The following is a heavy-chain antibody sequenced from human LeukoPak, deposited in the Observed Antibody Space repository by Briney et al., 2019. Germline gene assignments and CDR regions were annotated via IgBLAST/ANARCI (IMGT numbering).Heavy chain of an antibody. V-gene: IGHV1-2*02. D-gene: IGHD2-21*01. CDR2: INPNSGGT. CDR3: ARGTSTYSNY. CDR1: GYTFTGSY. Sequence: ASVKVSCKASGYTFTGSYMHWVRQAPGQGLEWMGWINPNSGGTNYARKFQGRVTMTRDTSISTAYMELSRLKSDDTAVYSCARGTSTYSNYWGQGTLVTVSS. J-gene: IGHJ4*02.